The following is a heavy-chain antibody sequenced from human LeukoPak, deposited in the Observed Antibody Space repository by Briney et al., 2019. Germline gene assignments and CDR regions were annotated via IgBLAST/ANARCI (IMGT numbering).Heavy chain of an antibody. V-gene: IGHV1-18*01. CDR2: ISAYNGNT. CDR3: ARGSYDSSGYYPNDAFDI. CDR1: GYTFISYG. J-gene: IGHJ3*02. Sequence: ASVKVSCKASGYTFISYGISWVRQAPGQGLEWMGWISAYNGNTNYAQKLQGRVTMTTDTSTSTAYMELRSLRSDDTAVYYCARGSYDSSGYYPNDAFDIWGQGTMVTVSS. D-gene: IGHD3-22*01.